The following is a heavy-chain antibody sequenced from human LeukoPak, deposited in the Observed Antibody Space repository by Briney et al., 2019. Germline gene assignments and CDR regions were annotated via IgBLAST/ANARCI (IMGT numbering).Heavy chain of an antibody. CDR2: IYSGGST. CDR3: ARNIGGVGY. V-gene: IGHV3-53*01. Sequence: PGGSLRLSCVVSGFTVSSNYMSWVRQAPGKGLEWVSVIYSGGSTYYLDSVKGRFTISRDNSKNTLYLQMNSLRAEDPAVYYCARNIGGVGYWGQGTLVTVSS. CDR1: GFTVSSNY. D-gene: IGHD2-21*01. J-gene: IGHJ4*02.